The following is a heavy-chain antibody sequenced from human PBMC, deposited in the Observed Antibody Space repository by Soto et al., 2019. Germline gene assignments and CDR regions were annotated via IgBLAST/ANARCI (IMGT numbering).Heavy chain of an antibody. J-gene: IGHJ4*02. CDR2: IYTSGST. Sequence: SETLSLTCTVSGGSISSYYWSWIRQPAGKGLEWIGRIYTSGSTNYNPSLKSRVTMSVDTSKNQFSLKLSSVTAADTAVYYCARSIAVAGTSSPFDYWGQGTLVTVS. D-gene: IGHD6-19*01. V-gene: IGHV4-4*07. CDR3: ARSIAVAGTSSPFDY. CDR1: GGSISSYY.